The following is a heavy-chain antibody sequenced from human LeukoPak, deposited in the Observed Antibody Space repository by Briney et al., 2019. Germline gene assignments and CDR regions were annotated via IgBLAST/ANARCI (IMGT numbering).Heavy chain of an antibody. CDR2: MSYDGSNK. CDR1: GFTFSSYA. J-gene: IGHJ4*02. V-gene: IGHV3-30*04. Sequence: GGSLRLSCAASGFTFSSYAMHWVRQAPGKGLEWVATMSYDGSNKYYADSVKGRFTISRDNSKNTLYLQMNSLRAEDTAVYYCTRPIEGGDHWGQGTLVTVSS. CDR3: TRPIEGGDH. D-gene: IGHD3-16*01.